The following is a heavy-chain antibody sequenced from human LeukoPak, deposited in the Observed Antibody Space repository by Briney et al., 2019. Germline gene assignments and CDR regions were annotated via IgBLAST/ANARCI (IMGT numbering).Heavy chain of an antibody. D-gene: IGHD5-18*01. J-gene: IGHJ4*02. CDR1: GGSINSGSYC. V-gene: IGHV4-61*02. CDR3: ARAGDTAMVILY. CDR2: IYTSGST. Sequence: SETLSLTCTVSGGSINSGSYCWSWIRQPAGEQLEWIGRIYTSGSTNYNPSLKSRVTISVDTSKNQFSLKMNSVTAADTAVYYCARAGDTAMVILYWGQGTLVTVSS.